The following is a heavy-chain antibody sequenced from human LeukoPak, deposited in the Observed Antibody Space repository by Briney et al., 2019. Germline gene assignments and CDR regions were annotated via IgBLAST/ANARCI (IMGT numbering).Heavy chain of an antibody. CDR1: GFTVSSNS. CDR3: ARRAGAYTHXXDY. D-gene: IGHD3-16*01. V-gene: IGHV3-53*01. J-gene: IGHJ4*02. CDR2: IYSAGST. Sequence: GSLRLSCTVSGFTVSSNSMSWVRQAPGKGLEWVSFIYSAGSTHYSDSVKGRFTISIDNSKNTLYLQMNSLRAEDTAVYYCARRAGAYTHXXDYXXXGTXVTVSS.